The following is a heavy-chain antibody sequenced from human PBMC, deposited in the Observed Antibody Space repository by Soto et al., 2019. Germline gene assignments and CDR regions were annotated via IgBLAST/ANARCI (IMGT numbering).Heavy chain of an antibody. CDR2: ISYDGSNK. Sequence: GGSLRLSCAASGFTFSSYGMHWVRQPPGKGLEWVAVISYDGSNKYYADSVKGRFTISRDNSKNTLYLQMNSLRAEDTAVYYCAKDNCSSTSCYFDYWGQGTLVTVSS. V-gene: IGHV3-30*18. D-gene: IGHD2-2*01. CDR3: AKDNCSSTSCYFDY. CDR1: GFTFSSYG. J-gene: IGHJ4*02.